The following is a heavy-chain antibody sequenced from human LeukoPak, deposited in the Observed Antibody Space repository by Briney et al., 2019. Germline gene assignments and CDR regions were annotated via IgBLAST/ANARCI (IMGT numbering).Heavy chain of an antibody. Sequence: GSLRLSCAASGSTFSNYGMSWVRQAPGKGLEWVSTISDHGGYTYYADSVKGRFTISRDNSKNTLYLLMNSLRAEDTAIYYCAKEIYFDWLSMFDYWGQGTLVTVSS. J-gene: IGHJ4*02. CDR3: AKEIYFDWLSMFDY. CDR2: ISDHGGYT. V-gene: IGHV3-23*01. D-gene: IGHD3-9*01. CDR1: GSTFSNYG.